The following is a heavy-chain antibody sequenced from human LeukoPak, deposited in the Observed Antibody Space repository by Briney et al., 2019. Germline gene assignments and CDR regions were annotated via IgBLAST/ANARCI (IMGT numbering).Heavy chain of an antibody. CDR2: IYYSGST. J-gene: IGHJ5*02. Sequence: PSETLSLTCTVSGGSISSSSYYWGWIRQPPGKGLEWIGSIYYSGSTYYNPSLKSRVTISVDTSKNQFSLKLSSVTAADMAVYYCARHLNGRFDPWGQGTLVTVSS. V-gene: IGHV4-39*01. CDR1: GGSISSSSYY. CDR3: ARHLNGRFDP.